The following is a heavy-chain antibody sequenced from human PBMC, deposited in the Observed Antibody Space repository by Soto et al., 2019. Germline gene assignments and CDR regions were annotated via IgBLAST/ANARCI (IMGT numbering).Heavy chain of an antibody. CDR3: ATGTGYRSSWSFDYYYYYGMDV. CDR2: IIPILGIA. J-gene: IGHJ6*02. V-gene: IGHV1-69*10. D-gene: IGHD6-13*01. Sequence: ASVKVSCKASGGTFSSYAISWVRQAPGQGLEWMGGIIPILGIANYAQKFQGRVTITADKSTSTAYMGLSSLRSEDTAVYYCATGTGYRSSWSFDYYYYYGMDVWGQGTTVTVSS. CDR1: GGTFSSYA.